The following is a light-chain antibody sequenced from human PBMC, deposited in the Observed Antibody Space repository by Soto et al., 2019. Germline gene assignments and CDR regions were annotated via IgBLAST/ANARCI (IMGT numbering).Light chain of an antibody. CDR3: QQTYRNPQT. J-gene: IGKJ1*01. V-gene: IGKV1-39*01. CDR1: QNIADY. CDR2: AAS. Sequence: DIQVTQSPTSLSASVGDRVTITCRTSQNIADYLNWYQQKSGKAPQLLIQAASHLHTGVPSRFRGSGYGTDFTLTIGSLQPEDFATYYCQQTYRNPQTFGPGTKVDIK.